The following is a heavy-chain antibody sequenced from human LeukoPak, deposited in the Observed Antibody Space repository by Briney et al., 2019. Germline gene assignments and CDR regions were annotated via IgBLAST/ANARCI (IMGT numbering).Heavy chain of an antibody. CDR1: GFTFSSYW. CDR2: IYYSGST. Sequence: PGGSLRLSCAASGFTFSSYWMSWIRQPPGKGLEWIGYIYYSGSTNYNPSLKSRVTISVDTSKNQFSLKLSSVTAADTAVYYCARHAGYSDNAFDIWGQGTMVTVSS. D-gene: IGHD4-23*01. V-gene: IGHV4-59*08. CDR3: ARHAGYSDNAFDI. J-gene: IGHJ3*02.